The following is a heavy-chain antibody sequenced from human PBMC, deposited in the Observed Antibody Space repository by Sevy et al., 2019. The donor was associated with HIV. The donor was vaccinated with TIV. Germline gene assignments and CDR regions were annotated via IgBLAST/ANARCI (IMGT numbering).Heavy chain of an antibody. CDR2: ISSDGSTR. J-gene: IGHJ5*02. V-gene: IGHV3-30*18. CDR1: GFNFSPYA. Sequence: GGSLRLSCAASGFNFSPYAMHWVRQGPGKGLEWVATISSDGSTRYYVDSVKGRFSISRDNSKNTLYLQMNNLTPEDTAVFYCAKEGYYYDSRSSDWFDPWGQGTLVTVSS. CDR3: AKEGYYYDSRSSDWFDP. D-gene: IGHD3-22*01.